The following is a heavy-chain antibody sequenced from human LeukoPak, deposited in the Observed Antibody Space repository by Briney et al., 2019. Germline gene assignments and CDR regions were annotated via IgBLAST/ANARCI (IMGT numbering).Heavy chain of an antibody. CDR1: GGSINSRAYS. CDR3: ARRDGWGLDFDS. J-gene: IGHJ4*02. V-gene: IGHV4-39*01. CDR2: IDFSANT. D-gene: IGHD1-26*01. Sequence: SGSLSLTCSVSGGSINSRAYSWGWLRQSPEKGLGWIGSIDFSANTYYNLYLQSRVTISVDTANNHFSLNLNSVTDADTAAYFCARRDGWGLDFDSWGQGTLVVVSS.